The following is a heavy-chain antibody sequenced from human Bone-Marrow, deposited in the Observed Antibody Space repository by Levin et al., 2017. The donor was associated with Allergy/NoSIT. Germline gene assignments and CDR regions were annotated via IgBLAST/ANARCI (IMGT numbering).Heavy chain of an antibody. CDR2: TSFDGRNK. V-gene: IGHV3-30*04. J-gene: IGHJ4*02. Sequence: GESLKISCAGSEFNFSNYAMHWVRQAPGKGLEWVAVTSFDGRNKYYADSVKGRFTIFRDNSKNSLYLQMNSLRAEDTAVYYCARQLGNFWSGYNYFDYWGQGTLVTVSS. D-gene: IGHD3-3*01. CDR1: EFNFSNYA. CDR3: ARQLGNFWSGYNYFDY.